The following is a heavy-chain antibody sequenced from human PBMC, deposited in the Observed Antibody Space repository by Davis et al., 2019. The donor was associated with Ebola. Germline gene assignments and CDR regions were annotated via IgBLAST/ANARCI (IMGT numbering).Heavy chain of an antibody. CDR1: GYTFTSYD. CDR3: ARRVIAAAGMYYYYYGMDV. CDR2: MNPNSGNT. D-gene: IGHD6-13*01. V-gene: IGHV1-8*01. J-gene: IGHJ6*02. Sequence: ASVKVSCKASGYTFTSYDINWVRQATGQGLEWMGWMNPNSGNTGYAQKFQGRVTMTRNTSISTAYMELRSLRSDDTAVYYCARRVIAAAGMYYYYYGMDVWGQGTTVTVSS.